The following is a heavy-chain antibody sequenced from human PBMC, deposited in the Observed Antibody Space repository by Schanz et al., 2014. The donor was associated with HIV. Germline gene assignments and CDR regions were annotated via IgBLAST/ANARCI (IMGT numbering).Heavy chain of an antibody. D-gene: IGHD3-22*01. Sequence: VQLVQSGAEVKKPGSSVKVSCKTLGGTFRTYAVSWVRQAPGQGLEWMGWINPNSGGTNYAQKFQGRVTMTRDTSISTAYMELRRLRYDDTAVYYCAMGPDYYDSSAYYRVGLWYFDLWGRGTLVTVSS. CDR3: AMGPDYYDSSAYYRVGLWYFDL. V-gene: IGHV1-2*02. J-gene: IGHJ2*01. CDR1: GGTFRTYA. CDR2: INPNSGGT.